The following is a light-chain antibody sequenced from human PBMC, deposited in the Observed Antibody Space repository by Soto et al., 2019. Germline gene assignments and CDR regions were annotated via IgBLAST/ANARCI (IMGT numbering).Light chain of an antibody. Sequence: EIVLTQSPGTLSLPPGERATLSCRASQSVSSNSLAWYQLKPGQAPRLLIFGASTRATGIPDRFSGSGSGTDFTLTINRLEPEDFAVYYCQQYGNSLTFGGGTKVEIK. CDR2: GAS. CDR1: QSVSSNS. J-gene: IGKJ4*01. CDR3: QQYGNSLT. V-gene: IGKV3-20*01.